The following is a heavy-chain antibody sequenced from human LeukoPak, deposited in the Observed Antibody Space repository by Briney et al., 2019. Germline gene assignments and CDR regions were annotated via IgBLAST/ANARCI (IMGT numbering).Heavy chain of an antibody. CDR2: ISGSGGST. D-gene: IGHD1-26*01. CDR3: AKGRLETYYRIDY. Sequence: GGSLRLSCAASGFSFSSYATSWVRQAPGKGLEWVSAISGSGGSTYYADSVKGRFTISRDNSKNTLYLQMNSLRAEDTAVYYCAKGRLETYYRIDYWGQGTLVTVSS. V-gene: IGHV3-23*01. CDR1: GFSFSSYA. J-gene: IGHJ4*02.